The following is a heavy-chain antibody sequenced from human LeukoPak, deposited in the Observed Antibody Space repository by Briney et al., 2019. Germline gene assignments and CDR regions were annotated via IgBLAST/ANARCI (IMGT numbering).Heavy chain of an antibody. V-gene: IGHV3-23*01. Sequence: GGSLRLSCAASGFTFSSYWMHWVRQAPGKGLEWVSAISGSGGSTYYADSVKGRFTISRDNSKNTLYLQMNSLRAEDTAVYYCAKSDTFGGVIAFDYWGQGTLVTVSS. CDR2: ISGSGGST. CDR3: AKSDTFGGVIAFDY. J-gene: IGHJ4*02. CDR1: GFTFSSYW. D-gene: IGHD3-16*02.